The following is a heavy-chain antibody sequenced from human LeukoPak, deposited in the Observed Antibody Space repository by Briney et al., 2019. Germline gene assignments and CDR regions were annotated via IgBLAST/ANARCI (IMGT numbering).Heavy chain of an antibody. CDR3: AREGPFRVFDY. J-gene: IGHJ4*02. D-gene: IGHD3-10*01. CDR1: GGSISSGGYY. Sequence: SETLSLTCTVSGGSISSGGYYWSWIRQRPGKGLEWIGYIYYSGSTYYNPSLKSRVTISVDASKNQFSLKLSSVTAADTAVYYCAREGPFRVFDYWGQGTLVTVSS. CDR2: IYYSGST. V-gene: IGHV4-31*03.